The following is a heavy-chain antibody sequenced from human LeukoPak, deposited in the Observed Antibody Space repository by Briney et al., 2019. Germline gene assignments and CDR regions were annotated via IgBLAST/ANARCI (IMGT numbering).Heavy chain of an antibody. Sequence: GGSLRLSCAASGFTFSSYAMSWVRQAPGKGLEWVSAISGSGGSTYYADSVKGRFTISRDNSKNTLYLQMNSLRAEDTAAYYCAKRSRFLEWFDYYYYGMDVWGQGTTVTVSS. V-gene: IGHV3-23*01. CDR2: ISGSGGST. J-gene: IGHJ6*02. D-gene: IGHD3-3*01. CDR3: AKRSRFLEWFDYYYYGMDV. CDR1: GFTFSSYA.